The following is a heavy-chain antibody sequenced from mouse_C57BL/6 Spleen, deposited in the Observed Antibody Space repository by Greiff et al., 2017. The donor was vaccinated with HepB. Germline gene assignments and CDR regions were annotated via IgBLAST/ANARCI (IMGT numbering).Heavy chain of an antibody. Sequence: EVNVVESGGGLVKPGGSLKLSCAASGFTFSSYAMSWVRQTPEKRLEWVATISDGGSYTYYPDNVKGRFTISRDNAKNNLYLQMSHLKSEDTAMYYCAREGIYYGSIFDYWGQGTTLTVSS. J-gene: IGHJ2*01. CDR1: GFTFSSYA. V-gene: IGHV5-4*01. CDR3: AREGIYYGSIFDY. D-gene: IGHD1-1*01. CDR2: ISDGGSYT.